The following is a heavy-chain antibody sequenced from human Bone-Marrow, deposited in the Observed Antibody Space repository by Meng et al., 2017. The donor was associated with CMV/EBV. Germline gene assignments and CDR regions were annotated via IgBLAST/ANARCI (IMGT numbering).Heavy chain of an antibody. CDR2: ISSSSTYI. CDR3: ARALGGYSSGFHLNDDAFDI. D-gene: IGHD6-19*01. V-gene: IGHV3-21*01. CDR1: GFTFITYS. J-gene: IGHJ3*02. Sequence: GESLKISCAASGFTFITYSMNWVRQAPGKGLEWVSSISSSSTYIYYADSVKGRFTISRDNAKNSLYLQMNSLRAEDTAVYYCARALGGYSSGFHLNDDAFDIWGQGTMVTVSS.